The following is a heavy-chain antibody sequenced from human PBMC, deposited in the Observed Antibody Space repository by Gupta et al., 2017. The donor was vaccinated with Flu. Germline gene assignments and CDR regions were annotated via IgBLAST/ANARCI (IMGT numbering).Heavy chain of an antibody. CDR1: GFTFGDYA. J-gene: IGHJ4*02. Sequence: EVQLVESGGGLVQPGRSLRLSCTASGFTFGDYAMSWFRQAPGKGLEWVGFIRSKAYGGTTEYAASVKGRFTISRDDSKSIAYLQMNSLKTEDTAVYYCTRVGYGSGRNFDYWGQGTLVTVSS. CDR3: TRVGYGSGRNFDY. D-gene: IGHD3-10*01. CDR2: IRSKAYGGTT. V-gene: IGHV3-49*03.